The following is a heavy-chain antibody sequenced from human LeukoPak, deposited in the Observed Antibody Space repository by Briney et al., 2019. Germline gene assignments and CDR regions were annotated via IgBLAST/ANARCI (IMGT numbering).Heavy chain of an antibody. Sequence: GGSLRLXCAASGFTFSSYAMQWVRQAPGKGLEYVSAISSNGGSTYYANSVKGRFTISRDNSKNTLYLQMGSLRAEDMAVYYCAREGGIVVVPAATNVYFDYWGQGTLVTVSS. CDR3: AREGGIVVVPAATNVYFDY. D-gene: IGHD2-2*01. J-gene: IGHJ4*02. CDR2: ISSNGGST. CDR1: GFTFSSYA. V-gene: IGHV3-64*01.